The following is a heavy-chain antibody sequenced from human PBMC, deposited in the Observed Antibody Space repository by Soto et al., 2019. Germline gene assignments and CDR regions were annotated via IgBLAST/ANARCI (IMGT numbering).Heavy chain of an antibody. CDR1: GGSIGSSSYY. V-gene: IGHV4-39*01. CDR2: LYYTGTT. D-gene: IGHD2-2*01. J-gene: IGHJ5*02. Sequence: SETLSLTCSVSGGSIGSSSYYLGWIRQPPGKGLEWIGSLYYTGTTYYNSSLKSRVTISADKSQNQFSLRLSSVTAADTAVYYCGAYCSRTSCYDWFDPWGQGTLVTVSS. CDR3: GAYCSRTSCYDWFDP.